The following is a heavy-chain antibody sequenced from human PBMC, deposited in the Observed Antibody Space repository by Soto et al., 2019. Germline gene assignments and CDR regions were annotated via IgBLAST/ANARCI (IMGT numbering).Heavy chain of an antibody. Sequence: QVQLQESGPGLVKPSQTLSLTCTVSGGSISSGGYYWSWIRQHPGKGLEWIGYIYYSGSTYYNPSLKSRVTTSVDTSKNQFSLKLSSVTAADTAVYYCARSGGSGWYHNWFDPWGQGTLVTVSS. CDR3: ARSGGSGWYHNWFDP. CDR1: GGSISSGGYY. D-gene: IGHD6-19*01. J-gene: IGHJ5*02. CDR2: IYYSGST. V-gene: IGHV4-31*03.